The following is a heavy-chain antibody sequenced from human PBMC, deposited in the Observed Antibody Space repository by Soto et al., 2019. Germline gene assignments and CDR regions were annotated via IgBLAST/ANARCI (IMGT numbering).Heavy chain of an antibody. CDR2: INAGNGNT. CDR3: ARAVAVPADFDY. D-gene: IGHD6-19*01. Sequence: QVQLVQSGAEEKKPGASVKVSCKASGYSFTSYAMHWVRQAPGQGLEWMGWINAGNGNTKYSQKFQGRVTITRDTSASTAYKELSSLRSEDTAVYYCARAVAVPADFDYWGQGTLVTVSS. CDR1: GYSFTSYA. V-gene: IGHV1-3*05. J-gene: IGHJ4*02.